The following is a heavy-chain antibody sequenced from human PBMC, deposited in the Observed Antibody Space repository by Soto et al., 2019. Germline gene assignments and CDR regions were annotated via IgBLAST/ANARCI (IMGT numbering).Heavy chain of an antibody. V-gene: IGHV3-48*01. D-gene: IGHD2-2*01. J-gene: IGHJ1*01. Sequence: GGSLRLSCAASGFTFSSYSMNWVRQAPGKGLERVSYISNSSSIIYYADSVKGRFTISRDNAKNSLYLQMNSLRAEDTAIYYCARGVPAAMSYFQYWGQGTLVTVSS. CDR2: ISNSSSII. CDR3: ARGVPAAMSYFQY. CDR1: GFTFSSYS.